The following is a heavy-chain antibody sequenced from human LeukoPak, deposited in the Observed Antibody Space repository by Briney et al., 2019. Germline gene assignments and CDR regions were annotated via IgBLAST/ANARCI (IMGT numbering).Heavy chain of an antibody. Sequence: VASVKVSCKVSGYTLTELSMHWVRQAPGKGLEWMGGFDPEDGETIYAQKFQGRVTMTRNTSISTAYMELSSLRSEDTAVYYCARRSPGWELLGYYYYYGMDVWGQGTTVTVSS. CDR2: FDPEDGET. CDR3: ARRSPGWELLGYYYYYGMDV. V-gene: IGHV1-24*01. CDR1: GYTLTELS. D-gene: IGHD1-26*01. J-gene: IGHJ6*02.